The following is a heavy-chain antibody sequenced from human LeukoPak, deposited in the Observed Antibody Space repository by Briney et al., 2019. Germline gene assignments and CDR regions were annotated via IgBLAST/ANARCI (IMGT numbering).Heavy chain of an antibody. CDR2: ISYDVNIK. V-gene: IGHV3-30-3*01. CDR3: ARQGHFDFWSGYPFDP. J-gene: IGHJ5*02. CDR1: GFDFHNYV. D-gene: IGHD3-3*01. Sequence: PGGSLRLSCAASGFDFHNYVIHWVRQAPGKGLEWVAVISYDVNIKYHADSVKGRSTISRDNAKNSLYLQMNSLRAEDTAVYYCARQGHFDFWSGYPFDPWGQGTLVTVSS.